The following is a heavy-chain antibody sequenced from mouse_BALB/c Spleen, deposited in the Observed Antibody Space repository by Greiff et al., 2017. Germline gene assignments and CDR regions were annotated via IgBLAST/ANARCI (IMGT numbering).Heavy chain of an antibody. D-gene: IGHD2-10*02. Sequence: EVKLMESGGGLVKPGGSLKLSCAASGFTFSSYAMSWVRQTPEKRLEWVASISSGGSTYYPDSVKGRFTISRDNAKNTLYLQMSSLKSEDTAMYYCARHKYGNHYYAMDYWGQGTSVTVSS. J-gene: IGHJ4*01. CDR2: ISSGGST. V-gene: IGHV5-6*03. CDR3: ARHKYGNHYYAMDY. CDR1: GFTFSSYA.